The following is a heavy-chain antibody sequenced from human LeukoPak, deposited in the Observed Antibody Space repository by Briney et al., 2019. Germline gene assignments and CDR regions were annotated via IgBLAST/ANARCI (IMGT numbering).Heavy chain of an antibody. CDR2: IHYSGNT. V-gene: IGHV4-39*01. D-gene: IGHD3-3*01. CDR1: GGSTSSSNYY. CDR3: ARLGAGPTYYDFWSGYSSFYFDY. Sequence: SETLSLTCAVSGGSTSSSNYYWGWIRQPPGKGLDWIGGIHYSGNTYYNPSLKSRVTISVDTSKNQFSLKLSSVTAADTAVYYCARLGAGPTYYDFWSGYSSFYFDYWGQGTLVTVSS. J-gene: IGHJ4*02.